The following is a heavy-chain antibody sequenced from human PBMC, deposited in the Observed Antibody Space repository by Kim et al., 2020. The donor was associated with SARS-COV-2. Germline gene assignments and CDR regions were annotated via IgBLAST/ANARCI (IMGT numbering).Heavy chain of an antibody. CDR3: ARARSVNRYYYYGMDV. CDR2: INHSGST. V-gene: IGHV4-34*01. Sequence: SETLSLTCAVYGGSFSGYYWSWIRQPPGKGLEWIGEINHSGSTNYNPTLKSRVTISVDTSKNQFSLKLISVTAADTAVYYCARARSVNRYYYYGMDVWGPGTTVTVSS. J-gene: IGHJ6*02. CDR1: GGSFSGYY.